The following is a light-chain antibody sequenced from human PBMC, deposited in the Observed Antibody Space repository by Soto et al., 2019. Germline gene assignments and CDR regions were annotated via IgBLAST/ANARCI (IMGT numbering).Light chain of an antibody. CDR3: QQFGSSLSIT. V-gene: IGKV3-20*01. CDR2: GAS. CDR1: QSVGSAF. Sequence: EIVLTQSPGTLSLSPGERATLSCRASQSVGSAFLAWYQQRPGRAPRLLMDGASTRATGTPDRFSGSGSGTDFTLTISRLEPEDFAVYYCQQFGSSLSITFGQGTRLEIK. J-gene: IGKJ5*01.